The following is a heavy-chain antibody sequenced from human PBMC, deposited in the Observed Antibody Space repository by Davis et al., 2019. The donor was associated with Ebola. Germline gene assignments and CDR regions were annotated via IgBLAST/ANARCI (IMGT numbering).Heavy chain of an antibody. J-gene: IGHJ6*02. V-gene: IGHV1-69*13. D-gene: IGHD6-19*01. Sequence: AASVKVSCKASGGTFNNHAISWVRQAPGQGLEWMGGIIPIFGTANYAQKFQGRVTITADESTSTAYMELSSLRSEDTALYYCACGYSSGWHYGMDVWGLGTTVSVSS. CDR2: IIPIFGTA. CDR3: ACGYSSGWHYGMDV. CDR1: GGTFNNHA.